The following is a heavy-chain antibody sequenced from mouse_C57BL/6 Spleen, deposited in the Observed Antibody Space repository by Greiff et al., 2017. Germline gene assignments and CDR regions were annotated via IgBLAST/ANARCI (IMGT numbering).Heavy chain of an antibody. CDR2: IYPGDGDT. V-gene: IGHV1-80*01. Sequence: VQLQQSGASVKISCKASGYAFSSYWMNWVKQRPGKGLEWIGQIYPGDGDTNYNGKFKGKTTLTADKSASTAYMQLSSLASEDSAVDFCARSTMDYWGQGTSVTVSA. CDR1: GYAFSSYW. CDR3: ARSTMDY. J-gene: IGHJ4*01.